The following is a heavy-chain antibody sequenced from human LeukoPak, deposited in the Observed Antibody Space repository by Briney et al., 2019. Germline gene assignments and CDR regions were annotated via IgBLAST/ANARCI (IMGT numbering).Heavy chain of an antibody. V-gene: IGHV3-30-3*02. CDR3: VKGGRYSGSSADY. D-gene: IGHD6-6*01. CDR1: GFTFTSYA. J-gene: IGHJ4*02. CDR2: ISYDGSNK. Sequence: GGSLRLSCAASGFTFTSYAMHWVRQAPGKGLEWVAVISYDGSNKYYGDSVKGRFSISGDNSKNTLYLQMSSLRAEDTAVYYCVKGGRYSGSSADYWGQGTLVTVSS.